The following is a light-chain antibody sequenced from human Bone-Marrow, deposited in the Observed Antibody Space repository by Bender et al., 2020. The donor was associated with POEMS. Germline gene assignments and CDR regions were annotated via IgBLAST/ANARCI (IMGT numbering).Light chain of an antibody. J-gene: IGLJ3*02. CDR1: SSDVGRYNL. V-gene: IGLV2-23*02. CDR3: CSYVGSSTLL. Sequence: QSALTQPASVSGSPGQSITISCTGTSSDVGRYNLVSWYQQHPDIAPKLIIYEVTKRPSGVSNRFSGSKSGSTASLTISGLQAEDEADYYCCSYVGSSTLLFGGGTKLTVL. CDR2: EVT.